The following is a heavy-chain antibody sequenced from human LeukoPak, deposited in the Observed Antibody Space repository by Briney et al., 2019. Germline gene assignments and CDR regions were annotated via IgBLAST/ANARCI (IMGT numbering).Heavy chain of an antibody. CDR1: GGTFSSYA. CDR2: INPNSGGT. V-gene: IGHV1-2*02. D-gene: IGHD5-18*01. Sequence: ASVKVSCKASGGTFSSYAISWVRQAPGQGLEWMGWINPNSGGTNYAQKFQGRVTMTRDTSISTAYMELSRLRSDDTAVYYCARARWGYSYGYSDYWGQGTLVTVSS. CDR3: ARARWGYSYGYSDY. J-gene: IGHJ4*02.